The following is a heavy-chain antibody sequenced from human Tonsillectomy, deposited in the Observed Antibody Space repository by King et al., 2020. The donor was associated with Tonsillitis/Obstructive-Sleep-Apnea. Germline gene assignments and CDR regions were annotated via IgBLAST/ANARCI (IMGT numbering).Heavy chain of an antibody. D-gene: IGHD3-10*01. CDR1: GYSFTSYW. V-gene: IGHV5-51*01. CDR2: IYPGDSDT. J-gene: IGHJ6*03. Sequence: QLVQSGAEVKKPGESLKISCKGSGYSFTSYWIGWVRQMPGKGLEWMGIIYPGDSDTRYSPSFQGQVTHSADKSISPAYLPWSSLKASDTAMYYCARGEIGSETYYYYYMDVWGKGTTVTVSS. CDR3: ARGEIGSETYYYYYMDV.